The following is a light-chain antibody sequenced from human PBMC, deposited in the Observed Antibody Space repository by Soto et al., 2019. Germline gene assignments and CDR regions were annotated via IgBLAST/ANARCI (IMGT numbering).Light chain of an antibody. Sequence: QSVLTQPPSASGTPGQRVTISCSGSSSNIGSNIVNWYQQVPGTAPKLLIYSNSQRPSGVPDRFSGSKSGTSASLAISGLQYEDEADYFCAAWDDRLNGHVFGTGTKLTVL. CDR2: SNS. CDR1: SSNIGSNI. CDR3: AAWDDRLNGHV. J-gene: IGLJ1*01. V-gene: IGLV1-44*01.